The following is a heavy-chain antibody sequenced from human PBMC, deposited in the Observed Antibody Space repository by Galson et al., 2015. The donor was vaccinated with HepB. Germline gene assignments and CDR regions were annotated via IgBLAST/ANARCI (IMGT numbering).Heavy chain of an antibody. CDR3: ARSRLRNWFDP. CDR2: IHYGGST. CDR1: GGSISSGGSY. J-gene: IGHJ5*02. D-gene: IGHD4-17*01. V-gene: IGHV4-31*03. Sequence: TLSLTCTVSGGSISSGGSYWSWIRQHPGKGLEWIGNIHYGGSTYYNPSLKSRVTISVDASKNQFSLKLSSVTAADTAVYYCARSRLRNWFDPWGQGTLVTVSS.